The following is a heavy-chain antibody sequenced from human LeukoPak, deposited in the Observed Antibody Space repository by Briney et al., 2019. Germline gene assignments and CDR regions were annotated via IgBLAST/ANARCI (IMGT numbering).Heavy chain of an antibody. CDR2: IHPGDSDT. J-gene: IGHJ4*02. CDR1: GYSFANNW. V-gene: IGHV5-51*01. Sequence: PGESLKISCKGSGYSFANNWIAWVRQMPGKGLEWMGIIHPGDSDTRYTPSFQGQVTTSADKSINTAYLQWSSLKASDTAMYYCARRQGCSSTSCPPDYWGQGTLVTVSP. CDR3: ARRQGCSSTSCPPDY. D-gene: IGHD2-2*01.